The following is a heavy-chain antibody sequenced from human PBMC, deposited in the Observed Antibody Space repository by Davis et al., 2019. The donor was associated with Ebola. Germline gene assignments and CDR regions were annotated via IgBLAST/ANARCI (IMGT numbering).Heavy chain of an antibody. J-gene: IGHJ6*02. CDR1: GFTFSSYS. V-gene: IGHV3-21*01. Sequence: PGGSLRLSCAASGFTFSSYSMNWVRQAPGKGLEWVSSISSSSSYIYYADSVKGRFTISRDNAKNSLYLQMNSLRDEDTAVYYCARENVVVVAATHLTTNYYYGMDVWGQGTTVTVSS. D-gene: IGHD2-15*01. CDR3: ARENVVVVAATHLTTNYYYGMDV. CDR2: ISSSSSYI.